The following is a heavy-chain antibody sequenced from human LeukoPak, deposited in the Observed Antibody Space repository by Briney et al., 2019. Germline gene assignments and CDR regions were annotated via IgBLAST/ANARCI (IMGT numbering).Heavy chain of an antibody. CDR3: ARDKDYRFDY. J-gene: IGHJ4*02. CDR2: ISADSGNT. Sequence: ASVKVSCKTSGYIFTDNGISWVRQAPGEGLEWMGWISADSGNTKYAQRFQGRVAMATETSSSTVYMELRSLRSDDTAVYYCARDKDYRFDYWGQGTLVTVSS. D-gene: IGHD3-16*01. V-gene: IGHV1-18*01. CDR1: GYIFTDNG.